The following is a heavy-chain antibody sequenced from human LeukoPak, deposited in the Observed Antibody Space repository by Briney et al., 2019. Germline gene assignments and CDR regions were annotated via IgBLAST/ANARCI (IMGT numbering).Heavy chain of an antibody. J-gene: IGHJ1*01. CDR2: ISSSGSTI. Sequence: PGGSLRLSCAASGFIFSTFGMHWIRQAPGKGLEWVSYISSSGSTIYYADSVKGRFTISRDNAQNSLSLQMNSLRAEDTAVYYCARSTRRDTEVALAEYFQHWGQGTLVTVSS. CDR3: ARSTRRDTEVALAEYFQH. CDR1: GFIFSTFG. D-gene: IGHD5-18*01. V-gene: IGHV3-48*04.